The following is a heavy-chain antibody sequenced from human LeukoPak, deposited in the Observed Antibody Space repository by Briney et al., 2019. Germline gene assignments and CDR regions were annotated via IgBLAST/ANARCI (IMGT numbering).Heavy chain of an antibody. J-gene: IGHJ4*02. CDR3: PAHSAIRYFDWYFDY. CDR1: GGSISSYY. D-gene: IGHD3-9*01. CDR2: IYYSGST. V-gene: IGHV4-59*08. Sequence: MPSETLSLTCTVSGGSISSYYWGWIRQPPGKGLEWIGYIYYSGSTHYNPSLKSRVTISVDTSKHQFSLKLSSVTAADTAVFFCPAHSAIRYFDWYFDYWGQGTLVTVSS.